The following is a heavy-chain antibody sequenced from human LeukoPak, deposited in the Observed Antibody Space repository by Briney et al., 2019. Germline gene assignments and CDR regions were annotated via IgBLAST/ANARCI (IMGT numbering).Heavy chain of an antibody. CDR2: ISGSGGST. J-gene: IGHJ4*02. CDR1: GFTFSSYA. Sequence: SGGSLRLSRAASGFTFSSYAMSWVRQAPGKGLEWVSAISGSGGSTYYADSVKGRFTISRDNSKNTLYLQMNSLRAEDTAVYYCAKDEGYYYDSSGYYYPHFDYWGQGTLVTVSS. D-gene: IGHD3-22*01. V-gene: IGHV3-23*01. CDR3: AKDEGYYYDSSGYYYPHFDY.